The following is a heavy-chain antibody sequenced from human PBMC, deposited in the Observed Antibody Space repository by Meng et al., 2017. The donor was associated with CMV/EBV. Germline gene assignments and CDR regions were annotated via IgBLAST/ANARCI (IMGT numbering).Heavy chain of an antibody. Sequence: GSLRLSCTVSGGSISSSSYYWGWIRQPPGKGLEWIGSIYYSGSTYYNPSLKSRVTISVDTSKNQFSLKLSSVTAADTAVYYCAGLRPYSSSWYGPGWFDPWGQGTLVTVSS. CDR2: IYYSGST. CDR3: AGLRPYSSSWYGPGWFDP. V-gene: IGHV4-39*01. CDR1: GGSISSSSYY. J-gene: IGHJ5*02. D-gene: IGHD6-13*01.